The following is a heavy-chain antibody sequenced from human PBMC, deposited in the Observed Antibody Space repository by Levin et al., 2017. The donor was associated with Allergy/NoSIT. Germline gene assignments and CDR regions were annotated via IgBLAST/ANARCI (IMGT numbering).Heavy chain of an antibody. V-gene: IGHV3-23*01. J-gene: IGHJ3*01. CDR2: IVGGGGTT. CDR1: GFTFSTYP. Sequence: GGSLRLSCAASGFTFSTYPMSWVRQAPGKGLEWVSAIVGGGGTTYYADSVKGRFTISRDNSKNTLYLQMNSLRAQDTAVYYCAKDLDYDFWTGYHDAFDVWGQGTMVTVSS. CDR3: AKDLDYDFWTGYHDAFDV. D-gene: IGHD3-3*01.